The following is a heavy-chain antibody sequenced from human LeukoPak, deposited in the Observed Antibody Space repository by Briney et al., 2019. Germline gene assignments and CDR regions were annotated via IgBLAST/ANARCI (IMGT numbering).Heavy chain of an antibody. D-gene: IGHD6-6*01. J-gene: IGHJ4*02. CDR3: ASPLIAARPY. V-gene: IGHV5-51*01. CDR1: GYICTSYG. CDR2: IYPVDSDT. Sequence: EALNFYSKACGYICTSYGIGGLRQIPKKVLERMGIIYPVDSDTRHSPSFQGQVTISADKSISTDYMQWSSLKASDTAMYYCASPLIAARPYWGQGILVTVSS.